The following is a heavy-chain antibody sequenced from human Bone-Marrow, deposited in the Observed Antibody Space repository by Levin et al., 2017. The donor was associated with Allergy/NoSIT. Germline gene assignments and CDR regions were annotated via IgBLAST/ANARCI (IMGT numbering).Heavy chain of an antibody. Sequence: GESLKISCKASGYTFTSYGISWVRQAPGQGLEWMGWISAYNGNTNYAQKLQGRVTMTTDTSTSTAYMELRSLRSDDTAVYYCARSNLDSAPSCSFSRGGNWFDPWGQGTLVTVSS. V-gene: IGHV1-18*01. D-gene: IGHD2-2*01. J-gene: IGHJ5*02. CDR3: ARSNLDSAPSCSFSRGGNWFDP. CDR1: GYTFTSYG. CDR2: ISAYNGNT.